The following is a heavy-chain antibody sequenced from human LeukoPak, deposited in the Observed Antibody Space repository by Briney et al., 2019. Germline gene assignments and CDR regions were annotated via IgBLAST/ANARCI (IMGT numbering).Heavy chain of an antibody. CDR3: AKDAQRGFDYSNSLEY. J-gene: IGHJ4*02. V-gene: IGHV3-33*06. D-gene: IGHD4-11*01. Sequence: GKPLRLSCAASKFTFSHYGMHWVRQAPGKGLQWVAVIWSDGSNQYYDDSVKGRFTISRDNFNNMVYLQMNSLRADVTGVYYCAKDAQRGFDYSNSLEYWGQGALVTVSS. CDR2: IWSDGSNQ. CDR1: KFTFSHYG.